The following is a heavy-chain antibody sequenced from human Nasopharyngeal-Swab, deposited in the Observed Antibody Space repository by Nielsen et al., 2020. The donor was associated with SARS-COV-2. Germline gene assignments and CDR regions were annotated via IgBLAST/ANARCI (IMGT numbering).Heavy chain of an antibody. Sequence: GGSLRLSCAASGFTFSSYAMRWVRQAPGKGLEWVAVISYDGSNKYYADSVKGRFTISRDNSKNTLYLQMNSLRAEDTAVYYCARGLNFPLGYCSSTSCSIYMDVWGKGTTVTVSS. J-gene: IGHJ6*03. D-gene: IGHD2-2*01. CDR3: ARGLNFPLGYCSSTSCSIYMDV. V-gene: IGHV3-30*04. CDR2: ISYDGSNK. CDR1: GFTFSSYA.